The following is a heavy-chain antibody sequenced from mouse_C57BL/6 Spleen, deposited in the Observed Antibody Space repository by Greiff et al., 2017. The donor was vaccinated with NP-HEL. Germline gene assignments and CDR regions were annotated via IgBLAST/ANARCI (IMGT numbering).Heavy chain of an antibody. Sequence: QVQLQQPGAELVKPGASVKMSCKASGYTFTSYWITWVKQRPGQGLEWIGDIYPGSGSTNYNEKFKSKATLTVDTSSSTAYMQLSRLTSEDSAVYYCARTDSVPYYAMYYWGQGTSVTFSS. CDR1: GYTFTSYW. CDR3: ARTDSVPYYAMYY. J-gene: IGHJ4*01. D-gene: IGHD3-2*01. CDR2: IYPGSGST. V-gene: IGHV1-55*01.